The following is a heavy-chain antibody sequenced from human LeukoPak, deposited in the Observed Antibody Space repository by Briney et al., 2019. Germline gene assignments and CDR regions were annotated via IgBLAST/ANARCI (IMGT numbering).Heavy chain of an antibody. V-gene: IGHV4-59*01. Sequence: SETLSLTCTVSGRSISSYYWSWIRQPPGKGLEWIGYIYYSGSTNYNPSLKSRVTISVDTSKNQFSLKLSSVTAADTAVYYCAREKGSHHMDVWGKGTTVTVSS. J-gene: IGHJ6*03. CDR1: GRSISSYY. CDR3: AREKGSHHMDV. CDR2: IYYSGST.